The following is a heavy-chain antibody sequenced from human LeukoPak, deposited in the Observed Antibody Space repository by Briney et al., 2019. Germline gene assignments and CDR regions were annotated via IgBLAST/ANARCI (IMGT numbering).Heavy chain of an antibody. CDR1: GGSFSDYY. Sequence: PAGTLCLTCAAYGGSFSDYYLSWIRQPPGKGLEWIGELNHSGLPSYNPALKSGVTMSVDTSKNQFSLKLTSVAAAETPVYYFAXSSDXDFIGGLWAQGTLVTVSS. CDR3: AXSSDXDFIGGL. D-gene: IGHD3-3*01. V-gene: IGHV4-34*01. CDR2: LNHSGLP. J-gene: IGHJ4*02.